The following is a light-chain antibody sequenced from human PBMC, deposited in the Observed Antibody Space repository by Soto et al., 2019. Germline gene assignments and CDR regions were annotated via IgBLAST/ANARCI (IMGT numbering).Light chain of an antibody. Sequence: EIVLTQSPATLSLSPGERATLSCKASQNIRTHLAWYLQKPGQPPRLLIFGASNRATGIPARFSGSGSRTDFTLTISSLEPEDCGLYYCQQRSDWPLTFGGGARVEVK. CDR3: QQRSDWPLT. V-gene: IGKV3-11*01. CDR2: GAS. CDR1: QNIRTH. J-gene: IGKJ4*01.